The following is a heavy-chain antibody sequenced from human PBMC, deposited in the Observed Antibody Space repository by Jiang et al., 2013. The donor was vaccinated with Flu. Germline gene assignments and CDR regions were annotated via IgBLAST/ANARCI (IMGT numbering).Heavy chain of an antibody. J-gene: IGHJ4*02. V-gene: IGHV6-1*01. CDR1: GDSVSSNSAT. Sequence: QTLSLTCAISGDSVSSNSATWNWIRQSPSRGLEWLGRTYYGSKWYNDYAVSVESRITINADTSKNQSSLRLNSVTPEDTAVYYCARVGSSPYHFDYWGQGTLVTVSS. CDR2: TYYGSKWYN. CDR3: ARVGSSPYHFDY. D-gene: IGHD6-6*01.